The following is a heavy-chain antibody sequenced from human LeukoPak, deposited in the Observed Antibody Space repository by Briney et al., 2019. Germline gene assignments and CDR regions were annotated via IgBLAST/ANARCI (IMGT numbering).Heavy chain of an antibody. CDR1: GFTVSTNY. Sequence: GGSLRLSCAASGFTVSTNYMNWVRQAPGKGLEWVSVIYSGGSTYYADSVKGRFTISRDNSKNTLYLQMNSLRAEDTAVYYCARALAVRVDAFDIWGQGTMVTVSS. CDR2: IYSGGST. V-gene: IGHV3-66*01. CDR3: ARALAVRVDAFDI. D-gene: IGHD3-10*01. J-gene: IGHJ3*02.